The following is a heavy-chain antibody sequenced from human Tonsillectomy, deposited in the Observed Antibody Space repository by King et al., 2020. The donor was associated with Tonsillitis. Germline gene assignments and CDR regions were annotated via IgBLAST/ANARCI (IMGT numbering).Heavy chain of an antibody. CDR2: IESEGSGT. D-gene: IGHD1-1*01. Sequence: VQLVESGGALVQPGGSLRLSCAASGFTFSSYWMHWVRQAPGKGRVWVSRIESEGSGTAYADSVRGRFTLSRDNAKNTLDLQMNSLSAEDTAVYYCARDINWNLFDYWGQGTLVTVSS. CDR1: GFTFSSYW. CDR3: ARDINWNLFDY. V-gene: IGHV3-74*01. J-gene: IGHJ4*02.